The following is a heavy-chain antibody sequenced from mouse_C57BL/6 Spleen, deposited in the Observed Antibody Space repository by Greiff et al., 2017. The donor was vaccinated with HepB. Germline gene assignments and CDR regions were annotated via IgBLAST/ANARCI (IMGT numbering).Heavy chain of an antibody. CDR2: IDPSDSYT. D-gene: IGHD2-5*01. Sequence: QVHVKQPGAELVMPGASVKLSCKASGYTFTSYWMHWVKQRPGQGLEWIGEIDPSDSYTNYNQKFKGKSTLTVDKSSSTAYMQLSSLTSEDSAVYYCARGNSKGYAMDYWGQGTSVTVSS. CDR3: ARGNSKGYAMDY. V-gene: IGHV1-69*01. J-gene: IGHJ4*01. CDR1: GYTFTSYW.